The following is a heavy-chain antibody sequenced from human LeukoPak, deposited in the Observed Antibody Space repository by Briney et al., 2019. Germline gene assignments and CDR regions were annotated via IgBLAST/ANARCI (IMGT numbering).Heavy chain of an antibody. J-gene: IGHJ6*03. D-gene: IGHD2-2*01. CDR3: AKSTTPAGRRPYYMDV. CDR1: GFTFSSYS. CDR2: ISSSSSTI. Sequence: HSGGSLRLSCAASGFTFSSYSMNWVRQAPGKGLEWVSYISSSSSTIYYADSVKGRFTISRDNAKNSLYLQMNSLRAEDTAVYYCAKSTTPAGRRPYYMDVWGKGTTVTVSS. V-gene: IGHV3-48*01.